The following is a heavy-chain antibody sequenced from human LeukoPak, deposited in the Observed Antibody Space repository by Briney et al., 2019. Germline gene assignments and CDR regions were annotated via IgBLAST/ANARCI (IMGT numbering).Heavy chain of an antibody. J-gene: IGHJ4*02. D-gene: IGHD3-3*01. CDR1: GFTFSSYA. V-gene: IGHV3-23*01. CDR2: ISGSGGST. Sequence: GGSLRLSCAASGFTFSSYAMSWVRQAPGKGLEWVSAISGSGGSTYYADSVKGRFTISRDNSKNTLYLQMNSLRAEDTAVYYCAKVKGPYYDFWSDAGGFDYWGQGTLVTVSS. CDR3: AKVKGPYYDFWSDAGGFDY.